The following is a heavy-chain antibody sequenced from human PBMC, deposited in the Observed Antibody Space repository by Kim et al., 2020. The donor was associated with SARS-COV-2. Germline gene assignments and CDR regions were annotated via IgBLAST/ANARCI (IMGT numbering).Heavy chain of an antibody. CDR2: ITGSGDYT. CDR3: AKDVSHITIFGVITRGGMDV. D-gene: IGHD3-3*01. J-gene: IGHJ6*02. CDR1: GFTFSSYV. V-gene: IGHV3-23*01. Sequence: VGSLRLSCAASGFTFSSYVMSWVRQPPGKGLEWVSAITGSGDYTYCADSVKGRFTISRDNSKNTLYLQMNSLRAEDTAIYYCAKDVSHITIFGVITRGGMDVWGQWTTVTVSS.